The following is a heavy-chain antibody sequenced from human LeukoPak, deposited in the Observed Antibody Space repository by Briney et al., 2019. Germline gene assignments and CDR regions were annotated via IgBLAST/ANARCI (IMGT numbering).Heavy chain of an antibody. V-gene: IGHV1-2*02. CDR3: ARTDIAVAGEPFDY. J-gene: IGHJ4*02. CDR2: INPNSGGT. Sequence: ASVKVSCKASGYTFTGYYIHWVRQAPGQGLEWMGWINPNSGGTNYAQKFQGRVTMTRDTSISTAYMELSRLRSDDTAVYYCARTDIAVAGEPFDYWGQGTLVTVSS. D-gene: IGHD6-19*01. CDR1: GYTFTGYY.